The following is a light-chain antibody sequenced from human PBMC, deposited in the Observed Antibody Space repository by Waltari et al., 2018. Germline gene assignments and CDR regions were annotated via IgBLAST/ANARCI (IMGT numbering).Light chain of an antibody. Sequence: DIQMTQYPSSLSASVGDRVNITCRASQSISSYLNWYQQKPGKAPKLLIYAASSLQSGVPSRFSGSGSGTDFTLTISSLQPEDFATYYCQQSYSTPNTFGGGTKVEIK. CDR2: AAS. CDR3: QQSYSTPNT. CDR1: QSISSY. V-gene: IGKV1-39*01. J-gene: IGKJ4*01.